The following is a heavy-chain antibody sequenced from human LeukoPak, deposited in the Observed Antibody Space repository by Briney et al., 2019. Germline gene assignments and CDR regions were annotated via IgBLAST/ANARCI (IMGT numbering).Heavy chain of an antibody. Sequence: GGSLRLSCAASGFTFSSCGMYWVRQAPGKGLEWVAFIRYDGSTKYSADSVKGRFTISRDNSKKTLYLQMNSLRTDDTAVYYCAKDSYYGIDYWGQGTLVTVSS. CDR3: AKDSYYGIDY. V-gene: IGHV3-30*02. D-gene: IGHD3-10*01. J-gene: IGHJ4*02. CDR2: IRYDGSTK. CDR1: GFTFSSCG.